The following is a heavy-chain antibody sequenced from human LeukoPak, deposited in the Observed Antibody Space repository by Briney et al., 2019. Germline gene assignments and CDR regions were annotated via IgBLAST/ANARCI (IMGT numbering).Heavy chain of an antibody. D-gene: IGHD4-17*01. V-gene: IGHV3-33*05. J-gene: IGHJ5*02. CDR2: LSFDGAHK. CDR1: GFTFSSYG. CDR3: ARAVTTVSSAWFDP. Sequence: PGGSPRLSCAASGFTFSSYGMHWVRQAPGKGLEWVAVLSFDGAHKYYAESVKGRSTISRDNSKNTLYLQMNSLRAEDTAVYYCARAVTTVSSAWFDPWGQGTLVTVSS.